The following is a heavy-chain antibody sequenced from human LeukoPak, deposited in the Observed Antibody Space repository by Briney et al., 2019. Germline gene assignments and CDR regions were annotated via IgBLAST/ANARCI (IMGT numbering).Heavy chain of an antibody. D-gene: IGHD3-22*01. CDR3: AREGDSSGYCYSRSYAFDI. CDR1: GGTFSSYA. V-gene: IGHV1-69*13. CDR2: IIPIFGTA. J-gene: IGHJ3*02. Sequence: GASVKVSCKASGGTFSSYAISWVRQAPGQGLEWMGGIIPIFGTANYAQKFQGRVTITADESTSTAYMELSSLRSEDTAVYYCAREGDSSGYCYSRSYAFDIWGQGTMVTVSS.